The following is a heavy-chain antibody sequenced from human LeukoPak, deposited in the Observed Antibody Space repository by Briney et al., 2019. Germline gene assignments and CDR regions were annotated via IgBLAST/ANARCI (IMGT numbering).Heavy chain of an antibody. D-gene: IGHD6-13*01. J-gene: IGHJ2*01. Sequence: GGSLRLSCAASGFAFSSYDIHWVRQATGKGLEWVSGIGTAGEIYYPGSVKGRFTISRENAKNSLYLQMNSLRAGDTAVYYCARAAYSSTWYSRYFDLWGRGTLVTVSS. V-gene: IGHV3-13*01. CDR2: IGTAGEI. CDR3: ARAAYSSTWYSRYFDL. CDR1: GFAFSSYD.